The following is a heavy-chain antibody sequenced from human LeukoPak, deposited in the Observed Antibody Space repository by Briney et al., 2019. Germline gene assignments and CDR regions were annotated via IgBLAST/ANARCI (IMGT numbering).Heavy chain of an antibody. CDR2: ISGSGGSA. V-gene: IGHV3-23*01. D-gene: IGHD3-16*02. Sequence: QPGGSLRLSCAASGFTFSSYAMSWVRQAPGKGLEWVSAISGSGGSAYYADSVKGRFTISRDNSKNTLYLQMNSLRAEDTAVYYCAKEGYDYVWGSYHVDPCFDYWGQGTLVTVSS. J-gene: IGHJ4*02. CDR3: AKEGYDYVWGSYHVDPCFDY. CDR1: GFTFSSYA.